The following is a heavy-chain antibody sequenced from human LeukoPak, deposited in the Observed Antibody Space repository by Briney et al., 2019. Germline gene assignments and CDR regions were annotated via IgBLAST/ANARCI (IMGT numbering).Heavy chain of an antibody. CDR1: GYSFTSSW. D-gene: IGHD5-24*01. Sequence: GQSLKISCKGSGYSFTSSWIGWVRQMPGKGLEWMGIIYPGDSDTRYSPSFQGQVTISADKSISTAYLQWSSLKASDSAMYYCAKPRDGYNSDYFDYWGQGTLVTVSS. CDR2: IYPGDSDT. V-gene: IGHV5-51*01. J-gene: IGHJ4*02. CDR3: AKPRDGYNSDYFDY.